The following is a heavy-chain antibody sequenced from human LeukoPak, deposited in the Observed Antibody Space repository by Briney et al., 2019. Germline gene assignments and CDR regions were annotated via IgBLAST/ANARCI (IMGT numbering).Heavy chain of an antibody. CDR3: TTGRTFAFPQ. Sequence: GGSLRLSCAASGFTFSNAYMSWVRQAPGKGLEWVGRIKSKTDGGTTDYAAPVKGRFTVSRDDSTNTLYLLMNGLKTEDTAVYFCTTGRTFAFPQWGQGTLVTVSS. CDR1: GFTFSNAY. J-gene: IGHJ1*01. V-gene: IGHV3-15*01. D-gene: IGHD1-7*01. CDR2: IKSKTDGGTT.